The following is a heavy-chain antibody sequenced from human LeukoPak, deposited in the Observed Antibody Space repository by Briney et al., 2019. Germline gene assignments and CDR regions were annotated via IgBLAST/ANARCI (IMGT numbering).Heavy chain of an antibody. CDR2: ISGSGGST. V-gene: IGHV3-23*01. J-gene: IGHJ4*02. Sequence: PGGSLRLSCAASGFSLSDYHMEWVRQAPGKGLEWVSAISGSGGSTYYADSVKGRFTISRDNSKNTLYLQMNSLRAEDTAVYYCASRFTNIVVVPAALDYWGQGTLVTVSS. CDR1: GFSLSDYH. CDR3: ASRFTNIVVVPAALDY. D-gene: IGHD2-2*01.